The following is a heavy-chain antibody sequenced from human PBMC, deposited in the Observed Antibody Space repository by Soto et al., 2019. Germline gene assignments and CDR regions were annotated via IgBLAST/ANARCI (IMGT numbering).Heavy chain of an antibody. Sequence: SDTLSLTCTVSSGSVSSKNYPWAWIRQPPGKGLEWMWSIYCTGSTYYNPSLKSRVTISVDTSKNQFSLKLSSVTAADTAVYYCGRRQSSGWSDGFDIWGEGTMVTVSS. CDR3: GRRQSSGWSDGFDI. D-gene: IGHD6-19*01. V-gene: IGHV4-39*01. CDR1: SGSVSSKNYP. J-gene: IGHJ3*02. CDR2: IYCTGST.